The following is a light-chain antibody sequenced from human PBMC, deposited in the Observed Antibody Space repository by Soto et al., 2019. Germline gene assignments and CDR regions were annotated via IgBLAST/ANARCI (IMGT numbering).Light chain of an antibody. CDR3: CSYAGSHTVV. CDR1: SSDVGSYNL. J-gene: IGLJ2*01. V-gene: IGLV2-23*01. CDR2: EGS. Sequence: QSALTKPASVSGSPGQSITISCTGTSSDVGSYNLVSWYQQHPGKAPKLMIYEGSKRPSGVSNRFSGSKSGNTASLTISGLQAEDEGDYYCCSYAGSHTVVFGGGTKLTVL.